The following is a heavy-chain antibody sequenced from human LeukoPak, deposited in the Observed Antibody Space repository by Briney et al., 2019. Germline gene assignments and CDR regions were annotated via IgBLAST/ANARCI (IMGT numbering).Heavy chain of an antibody. D-gene: IGHD3-22*01. CDR1: GYTFTGYY. J-gene: IGHJ4*02. CDR2: INPNSGGT. V-gene: IGHV1-2*02. Sequence: ASVKVSCKASGYTFTGYYMHWVRQAPGQGLGWMGWINPNSGGTNYAQKFQGRVTMTRDTSISTAYMELSRLRSDDTAVYYCARDCETMIVVAAQPTKFDYWGQGTLVTVSS. CDR3: ARDCETMIVVAAQPTKFDY.